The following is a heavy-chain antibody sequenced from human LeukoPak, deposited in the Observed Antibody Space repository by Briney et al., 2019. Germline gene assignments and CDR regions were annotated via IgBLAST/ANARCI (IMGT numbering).Heavy chain of an antibody. J-gene: IGHJ4*02. CDR1: GFTFSSYS. Sequence: PGGSLRLSCAASGFTFSSYSMNWVRQAPGKGLEWVSYISSGSSTIYYADSVKGRFTISRDNAKNSLYLQMNSLRAEDTAVYYCARFYDILTGYYPYYFDYWGQGTLVTVSS. D-gene: IGHD3-9*01. CDR3: ARFYDILTGYYPYYFDY. CDR2: ISSGSSTI. V-gene: IGHV3-48*01.